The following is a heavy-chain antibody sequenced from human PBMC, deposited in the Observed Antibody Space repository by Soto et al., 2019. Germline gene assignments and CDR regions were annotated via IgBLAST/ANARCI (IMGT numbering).Heavy chain of an antibody. CDR2: ISDGGDLT. V-gene: IGHV3-23*01. D-gene: IGHD3-10*02. CDR3: ARRVIGCSRAFDI. J-gene: IGHJ3*02. CDR1: GFAFTGHP. Sequence: VQLLESGGGLAQPGGSLRLSCAASGFAFTGHPISWVRQAPEKGLEWVAGISDGGDLTYNADSVKGRFTISRDNSRNTLYLQMNSLRAEDTAVYYCARRVIGCSRAFDIWGQGTMVTVSS.